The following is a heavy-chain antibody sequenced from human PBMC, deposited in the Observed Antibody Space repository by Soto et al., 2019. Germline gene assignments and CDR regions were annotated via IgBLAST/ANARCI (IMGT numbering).Heavy chain of an antibody. J-gene: IGHJ3*02. CDR1: GECMCISSYY. Sequence: SDTMYLACTVSGECMCISSYYWGLIRQPPGKGLEWIGSIYYSGSTYYNPSLKSRVTISVDTSKNQFSLKLSSVTAADTAVYYCAVDTHRYCSGGSCYSYAFDIWGQGIMVTV. V-gene: IGHV4-39*01. CDR3: AVDTHRYCSGGSCYSYAFDI. D-gene: IGHD2-15*01. CDR2: IYYSGST.